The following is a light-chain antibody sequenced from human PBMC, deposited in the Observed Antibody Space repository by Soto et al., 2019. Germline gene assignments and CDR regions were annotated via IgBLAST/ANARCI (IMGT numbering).Light chain of an antibody. V-gene: IGKV3-20*01. J-gene: IGKJ4*01. Sequence: EILLTQSPGTLSLSPGERATLSCRASQSVSSNYLAWYQQKPGQAPRLLIYATSSRATGIPDRFSGSGSGTDFTLTISRLEPEDFAVYYCQQYNDWPLTFGGGTKVEIK. CDR1: QSVSSNY. CDR3: QQYNDWPLT. CDR2: ATS.